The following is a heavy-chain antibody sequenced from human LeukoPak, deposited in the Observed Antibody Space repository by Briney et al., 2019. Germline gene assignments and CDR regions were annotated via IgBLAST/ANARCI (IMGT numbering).Heavy chain of an antibody. D-gene: IGHD3-10*01. Sequence: PSETLSLTCTVSDGSISNYYWSWIRQPPGKGLEWIGYISYSGTTNYSPSLKSRVTMSVDTSKNQFSLKLSSVTAADTAVYYCARGRYGSGSYYTTQFDYWGQGTLVTVSS. CDR2: ISYSGTT. V-gene: IGHV4-59*12. J-gene: IGHJ4*02. CDR3: ARGRYGSGSYYTTQFDY. CDR1: DGSISNYY.